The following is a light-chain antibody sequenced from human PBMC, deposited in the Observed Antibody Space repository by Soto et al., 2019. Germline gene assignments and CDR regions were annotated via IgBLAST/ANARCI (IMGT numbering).Light chain of an antibody. CDR3: QQYGGSPGT. Sequence: EIVLTQSPGTLSLSPGERATLSCRASQSVSSNYLAWYQQKPGQTPRLLIYGASSRATGIPDRFSGSGSGTDFTLTISRLEPEDFAVYYCQQYGGSPGTFGQGTQVEIK. J-gene: IGKJ1*01. CDR2: GAS. V-gene: IGKV3-20*01. CDR1: QSVSSNY.